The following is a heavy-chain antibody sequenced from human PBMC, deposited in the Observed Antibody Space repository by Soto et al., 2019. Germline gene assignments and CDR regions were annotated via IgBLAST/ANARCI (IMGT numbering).Heavy chain of an antibody. CDR1: GFTFSSYS. CDR3: AKDVSGIVVVPAA. V-gene: IGHV3-48*01. D-gene: IGHD2-2*01. CDR2: ISSSSSTI. Sequence: GGSLRLSCAASGFTFSSYSMNWVRQAPGKGLEWVSYISSSSSTIYYADSVKGRFTISRDNAKNTLYLQMNSLRAEDTAVYYCAKDVSGIVVVPAAWGQGTLVTVSS. J-gene: IGHJ5*02.